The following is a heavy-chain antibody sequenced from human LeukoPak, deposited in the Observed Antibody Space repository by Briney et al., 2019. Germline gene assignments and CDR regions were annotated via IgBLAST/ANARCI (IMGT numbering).Heavy chain of an antibody. D-gene: IGHD5-12*01. CDR1: GGSISSYY. CDR2: IYYSGST. Sequence: SETLSLTCTVSGGSISSYYWSWIRQPPGKGLEWIWYIYYSGSTNYNPSLKSRVTISVDTSKNQFSLKLSSVTAADTAVYYCARGAIEKWLRYHAFDIWGQGTMVTVSS. J-gene: IGHJ3*02. V-gene: IGHV4-59*01. CDR3: ARGAIEKWLRYHAFDI.